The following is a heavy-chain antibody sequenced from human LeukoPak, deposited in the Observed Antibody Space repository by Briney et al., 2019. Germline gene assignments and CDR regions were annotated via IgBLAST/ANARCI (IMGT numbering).Heavy chain of an antibody. CDR1: GGPISSYY. CDR2: IYTSGST. V-gene: IGHV4-4*07. D-gene: IGHD1-26*01. CDR3: ARANIVGATAGFDY. J-gene: IGHJ4*02. Sequence: SETLSLTCTVSGGPISSYYWSWIRQPAGKGLEWIGRIYTSGSTNYNPSLKSRVTMSVDTSKNQFSLKLSSVTAADTAVYYCARANIVGATAGFDYWGQGTLVTVSS.